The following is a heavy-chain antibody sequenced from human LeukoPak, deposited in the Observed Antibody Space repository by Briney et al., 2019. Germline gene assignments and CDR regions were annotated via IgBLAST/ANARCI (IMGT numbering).Heavy chain of an antibody. D-gene: IGHD3-10*01. CDR2: IIPIFGTA. V-gene: IGHV1-69*13. Sequence: SVKVSCKASGGTFSSYAISWVRQAPGQGLEWMGGIIPIFGTANYAQKFQGRVTITADESTSTAHMELSSLRSEDTAVYYCARGSGSPYGMDVWGKGTTVTVSS. J-gene: IGHJ6*04. CDR3: ARGSGSPYGMDV. CDR1: GGTFSSYA.